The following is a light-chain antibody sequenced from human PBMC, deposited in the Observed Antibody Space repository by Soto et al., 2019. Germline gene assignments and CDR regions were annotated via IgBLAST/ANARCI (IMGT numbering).Light chain of an antibody. CDR3: KSYDSSLAVV. J-gene: IGLJ2*01. V-gene: IGLV1-40*01. CDR2: GNT. Sequence: QSVLTQPPSVSGAPGQRVTISCTGSSSNIGAGYDVHWYQQFPGTTPKFLIYGNTNRPAGVPDRFSASNSGTSASLDITGLKAEDEDEYFCKSYDSSLAVVFGGGTKLTVL. CDR1: SSNIGAGYD.